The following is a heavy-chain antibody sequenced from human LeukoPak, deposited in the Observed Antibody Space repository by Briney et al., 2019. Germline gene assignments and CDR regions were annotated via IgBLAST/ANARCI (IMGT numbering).Heavy chain of an antibody. J-gene: IGHJ4*02. CDR1: GFTFSGYA. CDR2: INSNGIST. CDR3: VKGGVKVFHY. Sequence: GGSLRLSCSASGFTFSGYAMDCLRQAPGKGLESVSSINSNGISTYYADSVKGRFTISRDNSKNTYYLQMSSLRVEDTAVYYCVKGGVKVFHYWGQGTLVTVSS. V-gene: IGHV3-64D*06.